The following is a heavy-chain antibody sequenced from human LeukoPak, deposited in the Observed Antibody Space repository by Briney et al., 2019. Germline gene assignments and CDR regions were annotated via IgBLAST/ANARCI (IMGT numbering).Heavy chain of an antibody. V-gene: IGHV3-20*04. CDR1: GFTFDDYG. Sequence: GGSLRLSCAASGFTFDDYGMSWVRQAPGKGLEWVSGINWNGGSTGYAVSVKGRFTISRDNAKNSLYLQMNSLRAEDTALYYCARGPPYYYGSGSSLRGAFDIWGQGTMVTVSS. CDR2: INWNGGST. CDR3: ARGPPYYYGSGSSLRGAFDI. D-gene: IGHD3-10*01. J-gene: IGHJ3*02.